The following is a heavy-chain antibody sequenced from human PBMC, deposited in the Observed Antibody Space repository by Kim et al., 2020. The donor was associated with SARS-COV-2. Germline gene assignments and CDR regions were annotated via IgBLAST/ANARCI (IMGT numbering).Heavy chain of an antibody. V-gene: IGHV1-18*01. D-gene: IGHD2-2*01. CDR1: GYTFTSYG. CDR2: ISAYNGNT. J-gene: IGHJ3*02. Sequence: ASVKVSCKASGYTFTSYGISWVRQAPGQGLEWMGWISAYNGNTNYAQKLQGRVTMTTDTSTSTAYMELRSLRSDDTAVYYCARTPVRDCSSTSCYAGSAFDIWGQGTMVTVSS. CDR3: ARTPVRDCSSTSCYAGSAFDI.